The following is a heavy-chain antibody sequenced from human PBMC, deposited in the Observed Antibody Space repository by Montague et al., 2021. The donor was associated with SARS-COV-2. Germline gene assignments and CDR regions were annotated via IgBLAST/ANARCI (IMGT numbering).Heavy chain of an antibody. J-gene: IGHJ6*02. Sequence: SETLSLTCAVYGRSFSGYYWSWIRQPPGKGLEWIGEINHSGSTNYNPSLKSRVTVSVDTSKNQFSLKLSSVTAADTAVYYCARQDDILTGYYYYGMDVWGQGTTVTVSS. CDR2: INHSGST. CDR1: GRSFSGYY. V-gene: IGHV4-34*01. CDR3: ARQDDILTGYYYYGMDV. D-gene: IGHD3-9*01.